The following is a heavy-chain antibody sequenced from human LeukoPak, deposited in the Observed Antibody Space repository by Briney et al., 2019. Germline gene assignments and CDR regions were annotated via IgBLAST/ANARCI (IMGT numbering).Heavy chain of an antibody. CDR3: ARVSVVEEFDY. CDR1: GFTFISYA. V-gene: IGHV3-21*01. J-gene: IGHJ4*02. CDR2: ITSSSSYI. Sequence: GGSLRLSWEPPGFTFISYAMNWFRKPPGKGLGWVSSITSSSSYIYYADSVKGRFTISRDNAKNSLYLQMNSLRAEDTAVYYCARVSVVEEFDYWGQGTLVTVSS. D-gene: IGHD5-24*01.